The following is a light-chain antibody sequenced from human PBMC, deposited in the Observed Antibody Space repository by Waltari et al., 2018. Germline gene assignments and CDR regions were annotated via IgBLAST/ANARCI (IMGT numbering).Light chain of an antibody. CDR3: QQSRQWPRRT. CDR2: FGS. J-gene: IGKJ2*01. Sequence: EIVMTQSPVTMSVSPGEGVTLSCTASESVGTDVAWYRHKPGQSPRLLIYFGSTRATGVPARISGSGSGTDFSLTISSLESEDFAFYYCQQSRQWPRRTFGQGTKLE. V-gene: IGKV3D-15*01. CDR1: ESVGTD.